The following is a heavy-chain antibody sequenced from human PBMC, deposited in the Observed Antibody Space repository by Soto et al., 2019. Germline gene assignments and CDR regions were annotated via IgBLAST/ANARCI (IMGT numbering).Heavy chain of an antibody. CDR2: IYHTGTT. V-gene: IGHV4-59*01. D-gene: IGHD5-18*01. CDR1: GISMSDYY. Sequence: QVQLQESCPGLVKPSGTLSITCQVSGISMSDYYWSWIRQSPGKGLEWFGYIYHTGTTNYNPSLKSRVTMSLDTSSTQFSLRVRSVTAAATAVSFCTRAPLEYTYGPDFWGQGTLVTVSS. J-gene: IGHJ4*02. CDR3: TRAPLEYTYGPDF.